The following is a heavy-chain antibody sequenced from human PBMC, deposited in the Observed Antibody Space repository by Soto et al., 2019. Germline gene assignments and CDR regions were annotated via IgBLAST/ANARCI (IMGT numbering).Heavy chain of an antibody. J-gene: IGHJ4*02. V-gene: IGHV3-30*18. CDR2: ISYDGSNK. CDR3: AKAVDITVRGVPPSDY. Sequence: PGGSLRLSCAASGFIFNRYGMHWVRQAPGKGLKWVAVISYDGSNKYYADSVKGRFTISRDNSKNTLFLQMNSLRADDTAVYYCAKAVDITVRGVPPSDYWGQGTLVTVSS. CDR1: GFIFNRYG. D-gene: IGHD3-10*01.